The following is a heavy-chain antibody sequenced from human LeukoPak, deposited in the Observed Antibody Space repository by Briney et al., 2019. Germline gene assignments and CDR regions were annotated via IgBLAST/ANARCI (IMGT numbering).Heavy chain of an antibody. CDR1: GYTFTGYY. CDR3: ARDKGSSGWYYFDY. J-gene: IGHJ4*02. V-gene: IGHV1-2*06. CDR2: INPNSGDT. D-gene: IGHD6-19*01. Sequence: ASVKVSCKASGYTFTGYYMHWVRQAPGQGLEWMGRINPNSGDTSNAQKFQGRVTMTRDTSISTAYMELSRLRSDDTAVYYCARDKGSSGWYYFDYWGQGTLVTVSS.